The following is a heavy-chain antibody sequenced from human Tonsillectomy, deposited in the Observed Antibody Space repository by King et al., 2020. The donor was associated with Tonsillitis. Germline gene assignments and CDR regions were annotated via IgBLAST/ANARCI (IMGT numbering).Heavy chain of an antibody. CDR2: IRYDESNE. D-gene: IGHD2-2*01. V-gene: IGHV3-30*02. CDR3: AKEYLRGFCLDS. J-gene: IGHJ5*01. Sequence: VQLVESGGGVVQPGGSLRLSCAASGFTFSSYGMHWVRQAPGKGLEWVAFIRYDESNEYYADSVKGRFTISRDNSNNTLYLQMNSLRAEDTAVYYCAKEYLRGFCLDSWGQGPLVTVSS. CDR1: GFTFSSYG.